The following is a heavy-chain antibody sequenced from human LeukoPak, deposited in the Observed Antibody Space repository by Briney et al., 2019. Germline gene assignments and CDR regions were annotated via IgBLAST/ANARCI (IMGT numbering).Heavy chain of an antibody. CDR3: AREKQLVRGDAFDI. CDR2: ISSSGSTI. Sequence: GGSLRLSCAASGFTFSDYYMSWIRQAPGKGLEWVSYISSSGSTIYYADSVKGRFTISRDNAKNSLYLQMNSLRAEDTAVYYCAREKQLVRGDAFDIWGQGTMVTVSS. D-gene: IGHD6-13*01. CDR1: GFTFSDYY. V-gene: IGHV3-11*04. J-gene: IGHJ3*02.